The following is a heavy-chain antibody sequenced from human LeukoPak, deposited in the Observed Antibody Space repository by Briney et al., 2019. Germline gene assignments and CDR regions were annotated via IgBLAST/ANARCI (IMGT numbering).Heavy chain of an antibody. Sequence: GGSLRLSCAASGFTFSSYSMTWVRQAPGKGLEWVSSMSSGGRYIYYADSVKGRFTISRDNAKNSLYLLMNSLRVEDTAVYYCARDRPTGASRLFVVQWGQGTLVTVSS. CDR2: MSSGGRYI. D-gene: IGHD3-3*01. CDR1: GFTFSSYS. CDR3: ARDRPTGASRLFVVQ. V-gene: IGHV3-21*01. J-gene: IGHJ4*02.